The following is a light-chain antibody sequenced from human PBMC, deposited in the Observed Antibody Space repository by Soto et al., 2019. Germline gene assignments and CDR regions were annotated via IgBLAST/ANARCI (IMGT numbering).Light chain of an antibody. V-gene: IGLV2-14*01. CDR3: SSYTTSGSYV. CDR2: EVS. J-gene: IGLJ1*01. CDR1: SSDIGDYDY. Sequence: QSALTQPASVSGSPGQSITISCTGSSSDIGDYDYVSWYQQHPGKAPKVLISEVSNRPSGVSNRFSGSKSGNTASLTISGLQAEDEADYYCSSYTTSGSYVFGTGTKVTVL.